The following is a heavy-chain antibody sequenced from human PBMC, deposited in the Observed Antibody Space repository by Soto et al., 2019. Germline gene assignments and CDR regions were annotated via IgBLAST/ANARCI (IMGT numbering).Heavy chain of an antibody. D-gene: IGHD3-3*01. V-gene: IGHV1-58*01. CDR2: IVVGSGDT. CDR1: GFTFTNSA. J-gene: IGHJ4*02. Sequence: SVKVSCKTSGFTFTNSAVQWVRQARGQRLELIGWIVVGSGDTNYAQKFQERVTITRDMSTSTAYLELSSLRSEDTAVYYCAADPSTYYDFWTGSWTPLWGYWGQGTLVTVS. CDR3: AADPSTYYDFWTGSWTPLWGY.